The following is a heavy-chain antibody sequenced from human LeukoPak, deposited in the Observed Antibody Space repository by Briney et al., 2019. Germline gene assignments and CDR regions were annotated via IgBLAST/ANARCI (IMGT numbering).Heavy chain of an antibody. CDR1: GFTFSNYW. Sequence: PGGSLRLSCAASGFTFSNYWMTWVRQAPGKGLEWVADIKQDGSEKLYVKSVRGRFTVSRDNAKMSLFLQLNSLRAEDTAVYYCARDNGVVHGVYCMDVWGKGTTVTVS. CDR3: ARDNGVVHGVYCMDV. D-gene: IGHD3-3*01. CDR2: IKQDGSEK. V-gene: IGHV3-7*01. J-gene: IGHJ6*03.